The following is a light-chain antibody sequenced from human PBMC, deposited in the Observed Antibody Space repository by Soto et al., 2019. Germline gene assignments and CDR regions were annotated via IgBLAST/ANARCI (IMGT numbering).Light chain of an antibody. Sequence: EIVLTQSPATLSLSPGERATLSCRASQSVSSYLAWYQQKSGQAPRLLIYDASNRATGIPARFSGSGSGTAFTLTISSLEPEDFAVYYCQQRSNWLTFGGGTKVEIQ. CDR1: QSVSSY. CDR2: DAS. V-gene: IGKV3-11*01. CDR3: QQRSNWLT. J-gene: IGKJ4*01.